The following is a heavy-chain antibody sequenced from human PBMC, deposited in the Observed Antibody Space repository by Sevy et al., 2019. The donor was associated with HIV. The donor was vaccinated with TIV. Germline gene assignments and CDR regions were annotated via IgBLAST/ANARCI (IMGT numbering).Heavy chain of an antibody. J-gene: IGHJ4*02. CDR3: ARVRIFEKSERQYRFMDY. V-gene: IGHV3-7*01. CDR1: GFTFTTYW. CDR2: INQDGSKI. D-gene: IGHD6-6*01. Sequence: GGSLRLSCAASGFTFTTYWMTWVRQAPGKGLEWVANINQDGSKINYVDSVKGRCMISRNNAKKSLYVKMNRLRADDAAVYYYARVRIFEKSERQYRFMDYWGQGTLVTVSS.